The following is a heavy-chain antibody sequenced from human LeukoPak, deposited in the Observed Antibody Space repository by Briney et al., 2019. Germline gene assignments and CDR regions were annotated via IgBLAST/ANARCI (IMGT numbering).Heavy chain of an antibody. D-gene: IGHD4/OR15-4a*01. CDR3: ALKDYIYYSYMDV. CDR2: INPNSGGT. Sequence: GASVKVSCKASGYTFTAYYMHWVRQAPGQGLEWMGWINPNSGGTNYAQKFQGRVTMTRDTSISTAYMELSRLRSDDTAVYYCALKDYIYYSYMDVWGKGTTVTVSS. V-gene: IGHV1-2*02. CDR1: GYTFTAYY. J-gene: IGHJ6*03.